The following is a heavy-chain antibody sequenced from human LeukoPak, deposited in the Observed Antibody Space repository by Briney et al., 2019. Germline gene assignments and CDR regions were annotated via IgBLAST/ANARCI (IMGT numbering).Heavy chain of an antibody. V-gene: IGHV3-30-3*01. CDR2: ISDDETYK. J-gene: IGHJ6*03. CDR1: GFTFNSYS. D-gene: IGHD3-10*01. CDR3: ARVGSHSGSLSLIRRNYKYYYYMDV. Sequence: GGSLRLSCAASGFTFNSYSMHWVRQAPGKGLEWVTAISDDETYKFYADSVKGRFTISRDNSKNTLYLQMNSLRAEDTAVYYCARVGSHSGSLSLIRRNYKYYYYMDVWGKGTTVTISS.